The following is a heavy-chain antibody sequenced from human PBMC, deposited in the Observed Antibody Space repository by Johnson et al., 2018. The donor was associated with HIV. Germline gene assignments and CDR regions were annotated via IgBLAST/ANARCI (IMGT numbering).Heavy chain of an antibody. D-gene: IGHD6-19*01. CDR1: GFTFSSYA. V-gene: IGHV3-20*04. CDR2: INWNGDNT. J-gene: IGHJ3*02. Sequence: VQLVESGGGVVQPGRSLRLSCAASGFTFSSYAMHWVRQAPGKGLEWVSGINWNGDNTGYADSVKGRFTISRDNAKKSLYLQMNSLRAEDTAVYYCARERGYSSVLWKLSEDAFDIWGQGTMVTVSS. CDR3: ARERGYSSVLWKLSEDAFDI.